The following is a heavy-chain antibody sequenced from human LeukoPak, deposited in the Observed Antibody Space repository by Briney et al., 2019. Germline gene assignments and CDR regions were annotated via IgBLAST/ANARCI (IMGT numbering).Heavy chain of an antibody. CDR1: GGSFSGYY. CDR3: ASQGKDCSGGSCYSGVRYFNY. CDR2: ITHGGST. V-gene: IGHV4-34*01. Sequence: SETLSLTCAVYGGSFSGYYWSWIRQPPGKGLEWIVEITHGGSTNNNPSLKSRVTISVDTSKNQFSLKLSSVTAADTAVYYCASQGKDCSGGSCYSGVRYFNYWGQGTLVTVSS. D-gene: IGHD2-15*01. J-gene: IGHJ4*02.